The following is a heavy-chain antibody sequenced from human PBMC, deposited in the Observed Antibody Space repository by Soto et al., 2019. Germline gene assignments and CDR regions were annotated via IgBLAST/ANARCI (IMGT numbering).Heavy chain of an antibody. CDR3: ARGELPDCSGGSCYEFDAFDI. J-gene: IGHJ3*02. Sequence: VASVKVSCKASGYTFTSYGISWVRQAPGQGLEWMGWISAYNGNTNYAQKLQGRVTMTTDTSTSTAYMELRSLRSDDTAVYYCARGELPDCSGGSCYEFDAFDIWGQGTMVTVSS. D-gene: IGHD2-15*01. CDR1: GYTFTSYG. V-gene: IGHV1-18*01. CDR2: ISAYNGNT.